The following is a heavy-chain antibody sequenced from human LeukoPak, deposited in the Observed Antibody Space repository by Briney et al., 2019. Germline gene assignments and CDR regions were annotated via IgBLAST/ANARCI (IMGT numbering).Heavy chain of an antibody. CDR3: AKDLHSSSWYNYFQH. CDR1: GFTFSTYA. CDR2: ISDSGGSA. V-gene: IGHV3-23*01. Sequence: GGSLRLSCAASGFTFSTYAMSWVRQAPGKGLEWVSAISDSGGSAYYADSVKGRFTISRDNSKNTLYLQINSLRAEDTAVYFCAKDLHSSSWYNYFQHWGQGTLVTVSS. D-gene: IGHD6-13*01. J-gene: IGHJ1*01.